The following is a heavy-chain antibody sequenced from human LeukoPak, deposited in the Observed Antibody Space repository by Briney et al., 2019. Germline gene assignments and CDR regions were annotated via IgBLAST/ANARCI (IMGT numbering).Heavy chain of an antibody. Sequence: ASVKGSCKASGYTFTSYYMHWVRQAPGQGLEWMGWINTNTGNPTYAQGFTGRFVFSLDTSVSTAYLQISSLKAEDTAVYYCARDRLSLDSSGYFSRHDAFDIWGQGTMVTVSS. CDR2: INTNTGNP. J-gene: IGHJ3*02. CDR1: GYTFTSYY. CDR3: ARDRLSLDSSGYFSRHDAFDI. V-gene: IGHV7-4-1*02. D-gene: IGHD3-22*01.